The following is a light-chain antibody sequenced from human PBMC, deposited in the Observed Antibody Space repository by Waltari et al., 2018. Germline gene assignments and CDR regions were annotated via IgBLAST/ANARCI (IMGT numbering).Light chain of an antibody. Sequence: QSALTQPASVSGSPGQSITISCTGTRSDVGTYNLVSWYQQHPGKAPKLMIFEVSKRPSGVSNRFSGSKSGNTASLTISGLQAEDEADYYCCSYAGSTTLEFGGGTKLTVL. J-gene: IGLJ3*02. CDR3: CSYAGSTTLE. CDR1: RSDVGTYNL. V-gene: IGLV2-23*02. CDR2: EVS.